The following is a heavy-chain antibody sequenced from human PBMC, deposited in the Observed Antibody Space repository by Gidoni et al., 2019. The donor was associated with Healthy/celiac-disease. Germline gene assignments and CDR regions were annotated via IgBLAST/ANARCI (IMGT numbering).Heavy chain of an antibody. D-gene: IGHD3-22*01. CDR1: GGSISSYY. V-gene: IGHV4-59*01. Sequence: QVQLQESGPGLVKPSETLSLTCTVAGGSISSYYGSWIRQPPGKGLEWIGYIYYSGSTNCNPSLKSRVTISVDTSKNQFSLKLSSVTAADTAVYYCARDTYYYDSSGYLYRAFDIWGQGTMVTVSS. CDR2: IYYSGST. J-gene: IGHJ3*02. CDR3: ARDTYYYDSSGYLYRAFDI.